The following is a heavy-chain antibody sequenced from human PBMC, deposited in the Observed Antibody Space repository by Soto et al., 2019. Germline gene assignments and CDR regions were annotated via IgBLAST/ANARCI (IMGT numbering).Heavy chain of an antibody. CDR1: GGSISSYY. CDR2: IYYSGST. J-gene: IGHJ5*02. V-gene: IGHV4-59*01. Sequence: QVQLQESGPGLVKPSETLSLTCTVSGGSISSYYWSWIRQPPGKGLEWIGYIYYSGSTNYNPSLKSRVTISVDTSKNQFSLKLSSVTAADTAVYYCARGVGRSVWFDPWGQGTLVTVSS. CDR3: ARGVGRSVWFDP. D-gene: IGHD4-17*01.